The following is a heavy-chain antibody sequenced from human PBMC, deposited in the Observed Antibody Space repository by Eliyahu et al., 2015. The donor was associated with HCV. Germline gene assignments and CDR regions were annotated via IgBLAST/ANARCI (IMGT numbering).Heavy chain of an antibody. V-gene: IGHV3-23*01. CDR3: AKYRQDDSSGRAFDY. CDR2: ISSGGGTTT. D-gene: IGHD6-6*01. J-gene: IGHJ4*02. CDR1: GFXFSGYA. Sequence: EVQLLESGGGLVQPGGSLRLSCAASGFXFSGYALTWVRQAPGKGLXWXSVISSGGGTTTYYADSVKGRFTISRDNSENTLYLQMNSLRAEDTAIYYCAKYRQDDSSGRAFDYWGQGTLVTVSS.